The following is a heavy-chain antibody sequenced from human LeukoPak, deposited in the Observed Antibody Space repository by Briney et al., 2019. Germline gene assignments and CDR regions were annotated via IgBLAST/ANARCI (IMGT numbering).Heavy chain of an antibody. CDR2: IYYSGST. J-gene: IGHJ4*02. V-gene: IGHV4-39*01. D-gene: IGHD3-22*01. CDR3: AGQGDSSGYATDY. Sequence: SETLSLTCTVSGGSISSSSYYWGWIRQPPGKGLEWIGSIYYSGSTYYNPSLKSRVTISVDTSKNQFSLKLSSVTAADTAVYYCAGQGDSSGYATDYWGQGTLVTVSS. CDR1: GGSISSSSYY.